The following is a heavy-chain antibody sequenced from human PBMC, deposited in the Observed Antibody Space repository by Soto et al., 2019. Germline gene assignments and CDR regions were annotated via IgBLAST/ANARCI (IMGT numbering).Heavy chain of an antibody. CDR3: ARGFHIVGVVKKIDP. J-gene: IGHJ5*02. Sequence: QVQLVQSGAEVKKPGASVTVSCQASGYTFTNYEINWVRQAPGQGLEWLGWISPSSGNTGYPQKFQGRLSMTRNKSMNTAYMELTTLTSYATAVYYCARGFHIVGVVKKIDPWGLGTLVIVSS. CDR1: GYTFTNYE. D-gene: IGHD3-3*01. V-gene: IGHV1-8*01. CDR2: ISPSSGNT.